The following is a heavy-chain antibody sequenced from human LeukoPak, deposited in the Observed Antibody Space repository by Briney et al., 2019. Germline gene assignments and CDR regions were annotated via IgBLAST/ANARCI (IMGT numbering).Heavy chain of an antibody. CDR1: GGSISSSSYY. Sequence: SETLSLTCTVSGGSISSSSYYWGWIRQPPGKGLEWIGYIYYSGSTNYNPSLKSRVTISVDTSKNQFSLKLSSVTAADTAVYYCASGEPGIAVASSFDYWGQGTLVTVSS. V-gene: IGHV4-61*05. D-gene: IGHD6-19*01. CDR3: ASGEPGIAVASSFDY. J-gene: IGHJ4*02. CDR2: IYYSGST.